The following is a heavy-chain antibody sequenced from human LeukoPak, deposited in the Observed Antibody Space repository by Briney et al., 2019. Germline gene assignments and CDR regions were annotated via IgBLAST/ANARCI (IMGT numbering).Heavy chain of an antibody. CDR1: GFTFSGSA. J-gene: IGHJ3*02. D-gene: IGHD6-13*01. V-gene: IGHV3-73*01. CDR2: IRSKANSYAT. Sequence: GGSLKLSCAASGFTFSGSAMHWVRQASGKGLGLVGRIRSKANSYATAYAASVKGRFTISRDDSKNTAYLQMNSLKTEDTAVYYCTRLYSSSWPYDAFDIWAKGQWSPSLQ. CDR3: TRLYSSSWPYDAFDI.